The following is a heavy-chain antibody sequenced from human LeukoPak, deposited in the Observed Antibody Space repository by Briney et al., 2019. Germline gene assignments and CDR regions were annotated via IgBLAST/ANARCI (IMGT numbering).Heavy chain of an antibody. J-gene: IGHJ5*02. CDR3: ARQTYYYDSSGYPHHNWFDH. V-gene: IGHV5-10-1*01. CDR1: GYSFTSYW. CDR2: IDPSDSYT. Sequence: KHGESLKISCKGSGYSFTSYWISWVRQLPGKGLEWMGSIDPSDSYTNYSPSFQGHVTISADKSISTAYLQWSSLKASDTAMYYCARQTYYYDSSGYPHHNWFDHWGQGTLVTVSS. D-gene: IGHD3-22*01.